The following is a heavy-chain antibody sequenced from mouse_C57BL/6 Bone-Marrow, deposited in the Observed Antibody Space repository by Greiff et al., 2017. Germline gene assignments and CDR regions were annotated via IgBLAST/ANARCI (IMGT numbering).Heavy chain of an antibody. CDR3: ARNGQLPYYFDY. CDR2: IDPSDNYT. J-gene: IGHJ2*01. D-gene: IGHD6-1*01. CDR1: GYTFTSYW. V-gene: IGHV1-69*01. Sequence: QVQLQQPGAELVMPGASVKLSCKASGYTFTSYWMHWVKQRPGQGLEWIGEIDPSDNYTNYNQKFQGKSTLTVDKSSSTAYMLLSSLTSEDSEVYYCARNGQLPYYFDYWGQGTTLTGSS.